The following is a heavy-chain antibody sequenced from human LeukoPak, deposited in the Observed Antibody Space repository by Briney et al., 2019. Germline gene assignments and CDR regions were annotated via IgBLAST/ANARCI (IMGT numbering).Heavy chain of an antibody. D-gene: IGHD3-22*01. CDR1: GYTFTSYG. CDR3: ARGGPAPHRITLIVVASSTDAFDI. J-gene: IGHJ3*02. V-gene: IGHV1-18*01. Sequence: ASVKVSCKASGYTFTSYGISWVRQAPGQGLEWMGWITAYNGDTNYAQKLQGRVTMTTDTSTSTAYMELRSLRSDDTAVYYCARGGPAPHRITLIVVASSTDAFDIWGQGTMVTVSS. CDR2: ITAYNGDT.